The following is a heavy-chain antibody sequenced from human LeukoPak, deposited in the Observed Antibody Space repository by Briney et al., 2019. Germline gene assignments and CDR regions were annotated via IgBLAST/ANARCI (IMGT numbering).Heavy chain of an antibody. V-gene: IGHV1-18*04. D-gene: IGHD3-9*01. Sequence: ASVKVSCKASGYTFTSYGISWVRQAPGQGLEWMGWISAYNGNTNYAQKLQGRVTMATDISTSTAYMELRSLRSDDTAVYYCARGVGYYDILTGYYRESYSDYWGQRTLVTVSS. CDR2: ISAYNGNT. CDR3: ARGVGYYDILTGYYRESYSDY. J-gene: IGHJ4*02. CDR1: GYTFTSYG.